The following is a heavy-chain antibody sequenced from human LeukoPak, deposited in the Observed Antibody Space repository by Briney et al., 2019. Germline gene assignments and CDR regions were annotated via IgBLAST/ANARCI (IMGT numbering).Heavy chain of an antibody. CDR2: IRYDGSKE. CDR3: ARDLGGYEYFDY. CDR1: GFTFSKYG. V-gene: IGHV3-30*02. J-gene: IGHJ4*02. D-gene: IGHD5-12*01. Sequence: GKSLRLSCEVSGFTFSKYGMHWVRQAPGKGLEWVSTIRYDGSKEYYADSVKGRFTISRDNSKNTLYLQMNSLRAEDTAVYYCARDLGGYEYFDYWGQGTLVTVSS.